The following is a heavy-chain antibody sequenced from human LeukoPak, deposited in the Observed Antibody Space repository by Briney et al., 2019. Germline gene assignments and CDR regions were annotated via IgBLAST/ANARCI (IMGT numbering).Heavy chain of an antibody. CDR1: GFTFSSYW. Sequence: GGSLRLSCAASGFTFSSYWMHWVRQAPGKGLVWVSRINSDGSSTSYADSVKGRFTISRDNSKNTLYLQMNSLRAEDTAVYYCAKDYSSSWYFQYYFDYWGQGTLVTVSS. V-gene: IGHV3-74*01. CDR2: INSDGSST. CDR3: AKDYSSSWYFQYYFDY. J-gene: IGHJ4*02. D-gene: IGHD6-13*01.